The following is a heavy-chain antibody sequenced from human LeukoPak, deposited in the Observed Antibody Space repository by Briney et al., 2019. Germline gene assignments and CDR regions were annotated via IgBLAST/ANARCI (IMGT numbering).Heavy chain of an antibody. CDR3: ARGDSGYDYGFDN. CDR2: IIPIFGTT. CDR1: GGTFINHA. Sequence: ASVTVSFKASGGTFINHAISWVRQAPGQGLEWVGGIIPIFGTTNYAQKFQGRVTITTDESTSTGYMELRSLRSDDTAVYYCARGDSGYDYGFDNWGQGTLVTVSS. D-gene: IGHD5-12*01. V-gene: IGHV1-69*05. J-gene: IGHJ4*02.